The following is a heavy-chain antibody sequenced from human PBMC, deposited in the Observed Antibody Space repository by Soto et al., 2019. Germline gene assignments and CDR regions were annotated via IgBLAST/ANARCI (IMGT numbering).Heavy chain of an antibody. CDR3: ARGIPPLYGDYPDAFDI. V-gene: IGHV3-48*01. CDR1: GFTFSSYS. CDR2: ISSSSSTI. J-gene: IGHJ3*02. Sequence: GGSLRLSCAASGFTFSSYSMNWVRQAPGKGLEWVSYISSSSSTIYYADSVKGRFTISRDNAKNSLYLQMNSLRAEDTAVYYCARGIPPLYGDYPDAFDIWGQGTMVTVSS. D-gene: IGHD4-17*01.